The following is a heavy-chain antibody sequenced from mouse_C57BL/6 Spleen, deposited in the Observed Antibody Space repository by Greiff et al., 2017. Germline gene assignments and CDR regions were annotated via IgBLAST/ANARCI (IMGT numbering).Heavy chain of an antibody. CDR2: INYDGSST. CDR3: ARDTTVVAHWYFDV. J-gene: IGHJ1*03. CDR1: GFTFSDYY. Sequence: EVQLVESEGGLVQPGSSMKLSCTASGFTFSDYYMAWVRQVPEKGLEWVANINYDGSSTYYLDFLKSRFIISRDNAKNILYLQMSSLKSEDTATYYCARDTTVVAHWYFDVWGTGTTVTVSS. D-gene: IGHD1-1*01. V-gene: IGHV5-16*01.